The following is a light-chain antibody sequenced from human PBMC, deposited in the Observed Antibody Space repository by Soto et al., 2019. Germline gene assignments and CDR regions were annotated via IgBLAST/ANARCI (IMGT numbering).Light chain of an antibody. CDR1: QGIRNE. J-gene: IGKJ4*01. V-gene: IGKV1-6*01. Sequence: AIQVTQSPSSLSASVGDRVTITCRASQGIRNELSWYQQKQGKAPKFLIFAASNLQSGVPSRFSGSGSGTDFTLTISSLQPEDFATYFCLQDDDYPCTFGGGTKVEIK. CDR3: LQDDDYPCT. CDR2: AAS.